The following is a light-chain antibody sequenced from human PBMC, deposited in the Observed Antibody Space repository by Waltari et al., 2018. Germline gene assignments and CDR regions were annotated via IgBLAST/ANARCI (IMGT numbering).Light chain of an antibody. CDR3: AAWDDSLSGPV. Sequence: QSVLTQPPSASGTPGQRVTISCSGSSSTLGSNYVYWYQQLPGTAPKLLLYRNNQRPSGVPDRFSGSKSGTSASLASSGLRSEDEADYYCAAWDDSLSGPVFGGGTKLTVL. J-gene: IGLJ2*01. V-gene: IGLV1-47*01. CDR2: RNN. CDR1: SSTLGSNY.